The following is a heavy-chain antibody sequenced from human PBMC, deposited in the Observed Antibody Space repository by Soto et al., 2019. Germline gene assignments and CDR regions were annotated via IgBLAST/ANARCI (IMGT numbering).Heavy chain of an antibody. Sequence: GGSLRLSCAASGFTFSSYAMSWVRQAPGKGLEWVSAISGSGGSTYYADSVKGRFTISRDNAKNSLYLQMNSLRDEDTAVYYCARVYPYYYDSSGFDYWGQGTLVTVSS. CDR1: GFTFSSYA. J-gene: IGHJ4*02. V-gene: IGHV3-23*01. CDR2: ISGSGGST. CDR3: ARVYPYYYDSSGFDY. D-gene: IGHD3-22*01.